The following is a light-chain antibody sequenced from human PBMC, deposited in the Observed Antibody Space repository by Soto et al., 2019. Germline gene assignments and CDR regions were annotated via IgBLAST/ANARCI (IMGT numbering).Light chain of an antibody. CDR3: QSYDRSLSGFYV. CDR1: SSNIGAGYD. CDR2: GNS. V-gene: IGLV1-40*01. Sequence: QSALTQPPSVSGAPGQRVTISCTGSSSNIGAGYDVHWYQQLPGTAPKLLIYGNSNRPSGVPDRFSGSKSGTSASLAITGPQAGDEADYSCQSYDRSLSGFYVFGTGTKVTV. J-gene: IGLJ1*01.